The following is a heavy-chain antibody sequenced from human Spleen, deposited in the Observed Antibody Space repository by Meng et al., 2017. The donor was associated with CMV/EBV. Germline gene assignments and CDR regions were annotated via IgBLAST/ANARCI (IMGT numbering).Heavy chain of an antibody. CDR2: IRSKAYGGTT. CDR1: GFTFGDYA. CDR3: TGGLGSYFKYFDY. Sequence: GESLKISCTASGFTFGDYAMSWVRQAPGKGLEWVGFIRSKAYGGTTEYAASVKGGFAISRDDSKSIAYLQMNSLKTEDTAVYYCTGGLGSYFKYFDYWGQGTLVTVSS. V-gene: IGHV3-49*04. D-gene: IGHD3-10*01. J-gene: IGHJ4*02.